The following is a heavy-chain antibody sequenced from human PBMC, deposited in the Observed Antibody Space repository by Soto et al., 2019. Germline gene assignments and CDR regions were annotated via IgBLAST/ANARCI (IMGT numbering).Heavy chain of an antibody. D-gene: IGHD6-19*01. J-gene: IGHJ4*02. CDR3: ARERYSSGWPFDY. V-gene: IGHV1-18*04. CDR2: ISAYNDNT. CDR1: GYTFTSYG. Sequence: QVQLVQSGAEVKKPGASVKVSCKASGYTFTSYGISWVRQAPAQGLEWMGWISAYNDNTNYAQNLQGRLTMTTDTSTNTAYMELRSLISDDTAVYYCARERYSSGWPFDYWGQGTLVTVSS.